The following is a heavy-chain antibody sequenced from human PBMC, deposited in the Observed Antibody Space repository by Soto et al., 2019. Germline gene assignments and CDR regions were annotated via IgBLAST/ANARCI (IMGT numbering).Heavy chain of an antibody. Sequence: GGSLRLSCAASGFTFSSYAMSWVRQAPGKGLEWVSAISGSGGSTYYADSVKGRFTISRDNSKNTLYLQMNSLRAEDTAVYYCAKDHRGSCSHGPAGRCFRDYWGQGTLVTVSS. CDR2: ISGSGGST. CDR3: AKDHRGSCSHGPAGRCFRDY. D-gene: IGHD2-2*01. J-gene: IGHJ4*02. CDR1: GFTFSSYA. V-gene: IGHV3-23*01.